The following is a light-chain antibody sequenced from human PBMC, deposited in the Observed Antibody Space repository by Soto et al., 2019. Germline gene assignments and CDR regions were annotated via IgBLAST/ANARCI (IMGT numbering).Light chain of an antibody. CDR3: SSFAGSGTLVV. CDR1: SSDVGGYHY. CDR2: EVT. V-gene: IGLV2-8*01. J-gene: IGLJ2*01. Sequence: QSALTQPPSASGSPGQSVTISCTGTSSDVGGYHYVSWYQQHPGKAPKLMIHEVTKRPSGVPDRFSGSKSGNTASLTVSGLQGEDEADYYCSSFAGSGTLVVFGGGTKVTVL.